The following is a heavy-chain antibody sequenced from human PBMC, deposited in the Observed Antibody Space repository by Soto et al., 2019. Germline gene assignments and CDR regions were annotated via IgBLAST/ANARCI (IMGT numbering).Heavy chain of an antibody. D-gene: IGHD2-15*01. CDR1: GYTFSNSG. J-gene: IGHJ4*02. CDR3: ARSGGLDRDFNY. CDR2: INSDNGNT. Sequence: ASVKVSCKASGYTFSNSGISWVRQAPGQGLEWLGWINSDNGNTNYAQHLQGRVTLTTDTSTSTAYMDLRSLRSGDTAVYYCARSGGLDRDFNYWGQGSLVTVS. V-gene: IGHV1-18*01.